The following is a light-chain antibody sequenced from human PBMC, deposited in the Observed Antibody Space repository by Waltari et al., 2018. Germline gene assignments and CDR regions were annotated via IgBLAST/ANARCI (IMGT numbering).Light chain of an antibody. J-gene: IGKJ3*01. Sequence: DIQMTQSPSSLSASVGDRVTITCRASQNSSSYLNWYQQKPGKAPKLVIYAASSLQSGVPSRFSGSGSGTDVTLTISNLQPEDFATYYCQQSYSTPFTFGPGTKVDIK. V-gene: IGKV1-39*01. CDR2: AAS. CDR1: QNSSSY. CDR3: QQSYSTPFT.